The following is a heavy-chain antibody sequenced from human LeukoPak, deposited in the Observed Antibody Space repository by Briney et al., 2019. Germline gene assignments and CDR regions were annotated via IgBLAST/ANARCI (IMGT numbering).Heavy chain of an antibody. J-gene: IGHJ4*02. V-gene: IGHV1-18*01. Sequence: ASVKGSCKASGYTFTSYGISWVRQAPGQGLEWMGWISAYNGNTNYAQKLQGRVTMTTDTSTSTAYMELRSLRSDDTAVYYCARTDIVVVPAAETFDYWGQGTLVPVSS. CDR2: ISAYNGNT. CDR1: GYTFTSYG. CDR3: ARTDIVVVPAAETFDY. D-gene: IGHD2-2*01.